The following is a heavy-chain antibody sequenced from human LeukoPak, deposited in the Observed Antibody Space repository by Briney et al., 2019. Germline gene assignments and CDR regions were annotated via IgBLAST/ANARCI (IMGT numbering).Heavy chain of an antibody. D-gene: IGHD1-20*01. CDR3: VKSYNWNDDTYFDY. CDR1: GDSVSTYF. J-gene: IGHJ4*02. CDR2: VYYSGST. V-gene: IGHV4-59*02. Sequence: SETLSLTCTVSGDSVSTYFWSWIRQPPGKGLEWIGYVYYSGSTKNNPSLKSRVSMSIDTSKNQFSLNVNSVTAADTAVYYCVKSYNWNDDTYFDYWGQGTLVTVSS.